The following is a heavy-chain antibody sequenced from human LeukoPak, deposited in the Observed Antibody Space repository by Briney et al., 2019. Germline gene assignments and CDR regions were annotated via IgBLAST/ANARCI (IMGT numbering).Heavy chain of an antibody. J-gene: IGHJ4*02. D-gene: IGHD4-17*01. Sequence: ASVKVSCKASGYSFTGYYIHWVRQAPGQGLEWMGWINPYSGDIDSAQKFQGRVAVTRDTSITTAYMDLSRLTSDDTAVYYCARANGGGAYYPFDYWGQGALVTVSS. CDR1: GYSFTGYY. V-gene: IGHV1-2*02. CDR3: ARANGGGAYYPFDY. CDR2: INPYSGDI.